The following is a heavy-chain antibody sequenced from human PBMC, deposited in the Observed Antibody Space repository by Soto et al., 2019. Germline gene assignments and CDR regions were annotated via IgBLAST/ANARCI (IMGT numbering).Heavy chain of an antibody. CDR1: SASFKSGSYY. V-gene: IGHV4-61*01. CDR2: VYYLGRT. CDR3: ARDFDYFDY. Sequence: SETLSLTCTVSSASFKSGSYYWSWIRQPPGKGLEWIGYVYYLGRTSYNPSLKSRVTISMDTSRRQLSLWLSSVTAADTAIYYCARDFDYFDYWGQGTLVTVSS. J-gene: IGHJ4*02.